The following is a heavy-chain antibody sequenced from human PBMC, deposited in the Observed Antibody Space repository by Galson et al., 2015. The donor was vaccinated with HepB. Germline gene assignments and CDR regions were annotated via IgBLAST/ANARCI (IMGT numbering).Heavy chain of an antibody. V-gene: IGHV1-18*01. Sequence: SVKVSCKASGYTFRSFGIGWVRQAPGQGLEWMGWVSVYNGNTSFAQNFQDRITMTTDTSANMAYLELKSLRFDDTAIYYCTRGSPGDHGLFQYWGQGTPVIVSS. CDR2: VSVYNGNT. J-gene: IGHJ1*01. CDR1: GYTFRSFG. D-gene: IGHD4-17*01. CDR3: TRGSPGDHGLFQY.